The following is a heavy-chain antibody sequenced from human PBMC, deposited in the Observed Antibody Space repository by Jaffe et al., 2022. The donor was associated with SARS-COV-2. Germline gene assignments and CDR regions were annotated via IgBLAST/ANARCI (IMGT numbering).Heavy chain of an antibody. CDR1: GGSISSYY. J-gene: IGHJ6*02. Sequence: QVQLQESGPGLVKPSETLSLTCTVSGGSISSYYWSWIRQPPGKGLEWIGYIYYSGSTNYNPSLKSRVTISVDTSKNQFSLKLSSVTAADTAVYYCAREHQWLALMDVWGQGTTVTVSS. V-gene: IGHV4-59*01. D-gene: IGHD6-19*01. CDR3: AREHQWLALMDV. CDR2: IYYSGST.